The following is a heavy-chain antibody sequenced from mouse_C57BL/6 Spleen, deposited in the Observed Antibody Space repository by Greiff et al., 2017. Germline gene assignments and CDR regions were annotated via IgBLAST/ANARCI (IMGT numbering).Heavy chain of an antibody. Sequence: EVQLQQSGPELVKPGASVKISCKASGYTFTDYYMNWVKQSHGKSLEWIGDINPNNGGTSYNQKFKGKATLTVDKSSSTAYMELRSLTSEDSAVDYCARRRRRDTTVVNYFDYWGQGTTLTVSS. CDR2: INPNNGGT. CDR3: ARRRRRDTTVVNYFDY. V-gene: IGHV1-26*01. CDR1: GYTFTDYY. D-gene: IGHD1-1*01. J-gene: IGHJ2*01.